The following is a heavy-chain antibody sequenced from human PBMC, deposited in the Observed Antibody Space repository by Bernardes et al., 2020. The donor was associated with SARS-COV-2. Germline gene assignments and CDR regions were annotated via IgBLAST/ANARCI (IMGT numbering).Heavy chain of an antibody. CDR3: VKERPVGDY. Sequence: GSLSLSCSGSGFTHSEYPMHWVRQTPGKGLEYVSRISDNGATTHSGDSVKGRFTISGDNSKNTIYLQMNSLRVEDTAVYWCVKERPVGDYWGQGILVTVSS. CDR2: ISDNGATT. CDR1: GFTHSEYP. V-gene: IGHV3-64D*06. J-gene: IGHJ4*02. D-gene: IGHD3-10*01.